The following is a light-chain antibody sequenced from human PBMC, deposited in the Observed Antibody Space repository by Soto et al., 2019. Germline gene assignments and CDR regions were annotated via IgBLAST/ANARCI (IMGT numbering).Light chain of an antibody. CDR3: QKYDSAPT. J-gene: IGKJ1*01. CDR2: SAS. CDR1: RGIGNA. V-gene: IGKV1-27*01. Sequence: DIQMTQSPSTLSASVGDRVTITCRPSRGIGNALAWYQQKPGTVPKLLIHSASTLQSGVPSRFSGSGSGTDFTLTISSLQPEDVASYYCQKYDSAPTFGPGTRWIS.